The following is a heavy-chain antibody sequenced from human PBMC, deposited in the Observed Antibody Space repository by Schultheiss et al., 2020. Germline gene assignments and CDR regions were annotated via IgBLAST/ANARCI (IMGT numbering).Heavy chain of an antibody. Sequence: SETLSLTCAVYGGSFSGYYWSWIRQPPGKGLEWIGEINHSGSTNYNPSLKSRVTISVDTSKNQFSLKLSSVTAADTAVYYCARVLTGGSGRGFDYWGQGTLVTVSS. CDR3: ARVLTGGSGRGFDY. V-gene: IGHV4-34*01. CDR1: GGSFSGYY. J-gene: IGHJ4*02. D-gene: IGHD6-19*01. CDR2: INHSGST.